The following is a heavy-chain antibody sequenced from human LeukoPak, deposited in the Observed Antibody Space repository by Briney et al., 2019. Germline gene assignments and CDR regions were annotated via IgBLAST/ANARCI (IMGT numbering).Heavy chain of an antibody. CDR2: IPYDGSNK. J-gene: IGHJ4*02. CDR1: GFTFSSYG. V-gene: IGHV3-30*18. CDR3: AKDRDFWSGYRYYFDY. D-gene: IGHD3-3*01. Sequence: GGSLRLSCAASGFTFSSYGMYWVRQAPGEGLEWVAVIPYDGSNKYYADSVKGRFTISRDNSKNTLYLQMNSLRAEDTAVYYCAKDRDFWSGYRYYFDYWGQGTLVTVST.